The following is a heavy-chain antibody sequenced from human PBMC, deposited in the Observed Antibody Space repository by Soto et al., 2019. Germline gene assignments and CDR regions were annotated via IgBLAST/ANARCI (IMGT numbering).Heavy chain of an antibody. D-gene: IGHD3-22*01. CDR2: IYYSGSP. CDR1: GGSISSGGYY. V-gene: IGHV4-31*03. CDR3: AREWYYYDSSGYYHGYYFDY. J-gene: IGHJ4*02. Sequence: QVQLQESGPGLVKPSQTLSLTCTVSGGSISSGGYYWSWIRQHPGKGLEWIGYIYYSGSPYYNPSLKSRVTISVYTSKNQFSLKLSSVTAADTAVYYCAREWYYYDSSGYYHGYYFDYWGQGTLVTVSS.